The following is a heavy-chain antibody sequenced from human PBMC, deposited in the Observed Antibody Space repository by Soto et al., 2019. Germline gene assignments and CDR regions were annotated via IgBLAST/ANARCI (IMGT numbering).Heavy chain of an antibody. D-gene: IGHD5-18*01. V-gene: IGHV4-31*03. CDR3: ARCGYSYVDDAFDI. Sequence: QVQLQESGPGLVKPSQTLSLTCTVSGGSISSGGYYWSWIRQHPGKGLECIGYIYYSGSTYYNPSLKSRVTISGDTSKNQFSLKLSSVTAADTAVYYCARCGYSYVDDAFDIWGQGTMVTVSS. CDR2: IYYSGST. J-gene: IGHJ3*02. CDR1: GGSISSGGYY.